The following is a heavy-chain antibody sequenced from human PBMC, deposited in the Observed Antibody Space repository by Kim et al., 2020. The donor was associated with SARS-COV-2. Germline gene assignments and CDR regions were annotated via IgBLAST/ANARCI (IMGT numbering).Heavy chain of an antibody. D-gene: IGHD3-22*01. J-gene: IGHJ4*02. CDR2: ISGSGGST. CDR1: VFTFSSYA. Sequence: GGSLRLSCAASVFTFSSYAMSWVRQAPGKGLEWVSAISGSGGSTYYADSVKGRFTISRDNSKNTLYLQMNSLRAEDTAVYYCAKVLYYYDSSGYYPFDYWGQGTLVTVSS. CDR3: AKVLYYYDSSGYYPFDY. V-gene: IGHV3-23*01.